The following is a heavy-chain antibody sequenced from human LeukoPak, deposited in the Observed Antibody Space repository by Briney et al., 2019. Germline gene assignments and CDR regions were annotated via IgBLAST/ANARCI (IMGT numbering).Heavy chain of an antibody. CDR1: GFTVSSNC. CDR2: ISGSGGST. V-gene: IGHV3-23*01. CDR3: ASYSSGWVIGAFDI. D-gene: IGHD6-19*01. J-gene: IGHJ3*02. Sequence: GGSLRLSCAASGFTVSSNCMSWVRQAPGKGLEWVSAISGSGGSTYYADSVKGRFTISRDNSKNTLYLQMNSLRAEDTAVYYCASYSSGWVIGAFDIWGQGTMVTVSS.